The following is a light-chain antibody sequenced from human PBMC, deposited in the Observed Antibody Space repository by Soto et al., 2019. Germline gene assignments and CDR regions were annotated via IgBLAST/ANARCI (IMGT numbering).Light chain of an antibody. V-gene: IGKV1-6*01. CDR2: AAS. J-gene: IGKJ2*01. CDR3: LQDYSYPYT. CDR1: QGIETD. Sequence: AIQMTQSPSSLSASVGDRVTIACRASQGIETDLAWYQQKPGRAPKLLIFAASSFHSGVPSRFSGSGSGTDFTLTISSLQPEDFATYYCLQDYSYPYTFGQGTKLEIK.